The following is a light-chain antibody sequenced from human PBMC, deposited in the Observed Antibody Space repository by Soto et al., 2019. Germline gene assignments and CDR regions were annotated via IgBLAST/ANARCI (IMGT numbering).Light chain of an antibody. CDR2: GAS. J-gene: IGKJ5*01. V-gene: IGKV3-15*01. CDR1: QSVSNN. CDR3: QQYNNWPIT. Sequence: EIVMTQSPATLSVSPGERATLSCRASQSVSNNFAWYQQKPGQVPRLLIYGASARATGVPARFSGSGSGTEFTLTISSLQSEDFAVYYCQQYNNWPITFDQGTRLEIK.